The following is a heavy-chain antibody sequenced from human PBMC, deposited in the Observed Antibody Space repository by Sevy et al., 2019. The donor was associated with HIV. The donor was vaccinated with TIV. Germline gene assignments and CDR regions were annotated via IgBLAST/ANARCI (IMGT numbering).Heavy chain of an antibody. CDR1: RFTFSRYS. CDR2: ISSRSSYI. D-gene: IGHD3-22*01. J-gene: IGHJ4*02. Sequence: GGSLRLSCAASRFTFSRYSMNWVRPPPGQGLEWVSSISSRSSYIYYADSVTGRFTISGDNAQNSLYLQMNSLRAEDTAVYYCAREQYDSSGYFDYWGQGTLVTVSS. V-gene: IGHV3-21*01. CDR3: AREQYDSSGYFDY.